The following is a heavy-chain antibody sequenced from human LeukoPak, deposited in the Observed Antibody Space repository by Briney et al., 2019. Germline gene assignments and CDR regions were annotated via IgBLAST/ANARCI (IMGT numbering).Heavy chain of an antibody. D-gene: IGHD6-19*01. CDR1: GFTFSGYG. CDR2: IRYDGSEK. J-gene: IGHJ4*02. Sequence: GGSLRLSCAASGFTFSGYGMHWVRQAPGKGLEWVSFIRYDGSEKYNADSVKGRFTISRDNSKNTLYLQMNSLRSEDMAVYHCAKDKTGYSNAWIFDQWGRGTLVTVSS. V-gene: IGHV3-30*02. CDR3: AKDKTGYSNAWIFDQ.